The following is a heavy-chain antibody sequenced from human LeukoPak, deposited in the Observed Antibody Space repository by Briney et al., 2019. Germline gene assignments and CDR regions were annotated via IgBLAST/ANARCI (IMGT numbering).Heavy chain of an antibody. V-gene: IGHV3-23*01. CDR2: ISGSGGST. CDR1: GFTFSSYA. Sequence: GGSLRLSCAASGFTFSSYAMSWVRQAPGKGLEWVSAISGSGGSTYYADSVKGRFTISRDNSRNTLYLQMNSLRAEDTAVYYCAKDHPAPSITMIVVADRWFDPWGQGTLVTVSS. D-gene: IGHD3-22*01. CDR3: AKDHPAPSITMIVVADRWFDP. J-gene: IGHJ5*02.